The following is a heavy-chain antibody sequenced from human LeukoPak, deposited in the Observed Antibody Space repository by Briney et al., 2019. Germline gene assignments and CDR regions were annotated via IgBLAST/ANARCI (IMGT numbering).Heavy chain of an antibody. CDR2: IYYSGST. D-gene: IGHD5-18*01. Sequence: PSETLSLTCTVSGGSISSGGYYWSWIRQHPGKGLEWIGYIYYSGSTYYNPSLKNRVTISVDTSKNQFSLKLSSVTAADTAVYYCATWLSGYSYGARHGLDYWGQGTLVTVSS. CDR3: ATWLSGYSYGARHGLDY. J-gene: IGHJ4*02. V-gene: IGHV4-31*03. CDR1: GGSISSGGYY.